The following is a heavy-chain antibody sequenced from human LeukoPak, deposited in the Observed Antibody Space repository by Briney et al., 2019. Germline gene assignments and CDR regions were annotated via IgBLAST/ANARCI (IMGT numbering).Heavy chain of an antibody. Sequence: GRSLRLSCAASGFPFSKYGMHWVRQAPGKGLEWVAVILDDGSDRRYAASVKGRFTISRDNSKNTLYLQMDSLRAEDTAVYYCARDSITADNSFDYWGQGTLVTVSS. J-gene: IGHJ4*02. CDR3: ARDSITADNSFDY. CDR2: ILDDGSDR. D-gene: IGHD1-20*01. CDR1: GFPFSKYG. V-gene: IGHV3-33*01.